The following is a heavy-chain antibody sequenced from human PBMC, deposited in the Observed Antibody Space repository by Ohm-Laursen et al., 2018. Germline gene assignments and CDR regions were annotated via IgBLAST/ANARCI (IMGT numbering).Heavy chain of an antibody. Sequence: GTLSLTCSVSGDSISSYYWSWIRQPPGKGLEWIGFISNSGNTNYNPSLKSRVTISVDTSKNQFSLKLISVTAADTAVYYCTRGVYYDSSGSYSHYFDYWGQGTLVTVSS. J-gene: IGHJ4*02. CDR2: ISNSGNT. V-gene: IGHV4-59*01. CDR1: GDSISSYY. D-gene: IGHD3-22*01. CDR3: TRGVYYDSSGSYSHYFDY.